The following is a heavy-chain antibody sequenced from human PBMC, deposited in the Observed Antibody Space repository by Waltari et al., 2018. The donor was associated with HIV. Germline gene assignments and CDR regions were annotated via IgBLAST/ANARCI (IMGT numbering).Heavy chain of an antibody. J-gene: IGHJ6*02. V-gene: IGHV1-18*01. CDR3: ASNRHYYDSSADHHYGMDV. CDR1: GYTFTTYG. D-gene: IGHD3-22*01. Sequence: QVQLVQSGAEVKKPGASVKVSCKASGYTFTTYGISWVRQAPGQVLEWMGWISAYNGNTNYAQRFQGRVTMTTDTSTSTAYMELRSLRSDDTAVYYCASNRHYYDSSADHHYGMDVWGQGTTVTVSS. CDR2: ISAYNGNT.